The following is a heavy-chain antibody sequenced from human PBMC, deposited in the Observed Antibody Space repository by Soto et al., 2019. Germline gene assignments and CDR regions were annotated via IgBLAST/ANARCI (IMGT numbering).Heavy chain of an antibody. J-gene: IGHJ4*02. V-gene: IGHV4-4*02. Sequence: QVQLQESGPGLVKPSGTLSLTCAVSGGSISSSNWWSWVRQPPGKGLEWIGEIYHSGSTNYSPSPKTRVKPPGTSSRNQCPLNLGAVTAADRAVYTCERTRVGEPIDNWGQGTLVTVSS. D-gene: IGHD4-17*01. CDR3: ERTRVGEPIDN. CDR1: GGSISSSNW. CDR2: IYHSGST.